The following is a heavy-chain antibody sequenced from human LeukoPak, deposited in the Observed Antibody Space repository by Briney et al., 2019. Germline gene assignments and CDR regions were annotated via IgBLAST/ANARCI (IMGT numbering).Heavy chain of an antibody. CDR1: GFTFSSYA. CDR3: AKAPFTTNWFWDY. D-gene: IGHD1-1*01. CDR2: FSGSGGST. V-gene: IGHV3-23*01. Sequence: GGSLRLSCAASGFTFSSYAMSWVRQAPGKGLEWVSTFSGSGGSTYYADSAKGRFTISRDNSKNTLSLQMNSLRAEDTAVYYCAKAPFTTNWFWDYWGQGTLVTVSS. J-gene: IGHJ4*02.